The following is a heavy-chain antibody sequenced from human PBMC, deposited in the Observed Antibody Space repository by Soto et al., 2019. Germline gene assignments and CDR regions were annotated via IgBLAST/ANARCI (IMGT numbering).Heavy chain of an antibody. J-gene: IGHJ4*02. CDR3: ARGYYDFWSGYTGVRYFDY. D-gene: IGHD3-3*01. CDR2: INHSGST. Sequence: PSETLSLTCAVYGGSFSGYYWSWIRQPPGKGLEWIGEINHSGSTNYNPSLKSRATISVDTSKNQFSLKLSSVTAADTAVYYCARGYYDFWSGYTGVRYFDYWGQGTLVTVSS. V-gene: IGHV4-34*01. CDR1: GGSFSGYY.